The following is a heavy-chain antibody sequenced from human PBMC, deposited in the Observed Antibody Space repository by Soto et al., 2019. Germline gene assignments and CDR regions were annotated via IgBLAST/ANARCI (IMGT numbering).Heavy chain of an antibody. J-gene: IGHJ6*03. CDR1: GGSFSGYY. CDR3: ARGIGPARNYYYMDV. CDR2: INHSGST. Sequence: SETLSLTCAVYGGSFSGYYWSWIRQPPGKGLEWIGEINHSGSTNYNPSLKSRVTISVDTSKNQFSLKLSSVTAADTAVYYCARGIGPARNYYYMDVWGKGTTVTVSS. D-gene: IGHD2-2*01. V-gene: IGHV4-34*01.